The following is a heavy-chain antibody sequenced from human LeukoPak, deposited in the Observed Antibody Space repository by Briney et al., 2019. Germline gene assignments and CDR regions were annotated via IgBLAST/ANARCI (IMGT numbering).Heavy chain of an antibody. CDR3: TTLGYHLDS. V-gene: IGHV3-48*03. D-gene: IGHD3-22*01. J-gene: IGHJ4*02. CDR2: IAGSDTRT. CDR1: GFPLSVYE. Sequence: GGSLRLSCAASGFPLSVYEMNWVRQAPGKGLEWVSYIAGSDTRTYYADSVKGRFTISRDNAKNSLFLQMNSLRAEDTALYYCTTLGYHLDSWGQGTLVTVSS.